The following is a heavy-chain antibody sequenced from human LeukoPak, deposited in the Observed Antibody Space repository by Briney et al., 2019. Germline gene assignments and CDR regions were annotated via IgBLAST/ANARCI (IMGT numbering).Heavy chain of an antibody. CDR2: INPSGGST. CDR1: GYTFTSYY. CDR3: ARGRPYDSSGYYHPIDY. D-gene: IGHD3-22*01. V-gene: IGHV1-46*01. J-gene: IGHJ4*02. Sequence: ASVNVSCTASGYTFTSYYMHWVRQAPGQGLEWMGIINPSGGSTSYAQKFQGRVTMTRDTSTSTVYMELSSLRSEDTAVYYCARGRPYDSSGYYHPIDYWGQGTLVTVSS.